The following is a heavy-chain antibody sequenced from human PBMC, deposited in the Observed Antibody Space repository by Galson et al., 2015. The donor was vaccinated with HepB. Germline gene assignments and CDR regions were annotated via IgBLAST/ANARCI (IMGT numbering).Heavy chain of an antibody. J-gene: IGHJ6*02. D-gene: IGHD1-14*01. CDR3: ARTFLTTYGVDV. CDR1: GSSISRSNW. CDR2: IFYSGTT. V-gene: IGHV4-28*01. Sequence: SETLSLTCAVSGSSISRSNWWGWIRQPPGKGLEWIGYIFYSGTTYYNPSLESRVTMSLDTSRNQFSLKLTSVTAVDTAVYYCARTFLTTYGVDVWGQGTTVTVSS.